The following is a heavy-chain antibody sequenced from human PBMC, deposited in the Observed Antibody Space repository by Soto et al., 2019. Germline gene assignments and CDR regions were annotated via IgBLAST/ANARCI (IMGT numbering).Heavy chain of an antibody. CDR1: GFTFRSYA. Sequence: GGSLRLSCAASGFTFRSYAMSWVRQAPGKGLEWVSAISGSGGSTYYADSVKGRFTISRDNSKNTLYLQMNSLRAEDTAVYYCAKNDYGDYLYYYYYGMDVWGQGTTVTVSS. D-gene: IGHD4-17*01. V-gene: IGHV3-23*01. CDR2: ISGSGGST. CDR3: AKNDYGDYLYYYYYGMDV. J-gene: IGHJ6*02.